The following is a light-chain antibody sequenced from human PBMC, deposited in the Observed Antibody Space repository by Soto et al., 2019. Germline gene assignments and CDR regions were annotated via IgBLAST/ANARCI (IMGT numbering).Light chain of an antibody. Sequence: DIQMTQSPSSLSASVGDRVTITCRASQSVRSSLNWYQQKPGKAPKVLMYGASTLQSGVPSRFSGSGSGTDFTLTISSLQPEDFSTYYCQQSFNTPYTFGQGTKLEIK. CDR2: GAS. V-gene: IGKV1-39*01. CDR3: QQSFNTPYT. J-gene: IGKJ2*01. CDR1: QSVRSS.